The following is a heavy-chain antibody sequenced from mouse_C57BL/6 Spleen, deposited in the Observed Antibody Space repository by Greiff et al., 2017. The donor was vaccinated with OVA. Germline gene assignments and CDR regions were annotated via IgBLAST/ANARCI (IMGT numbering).Heavy chain of an antibody. D-gene: IGHD1-1*01. J-gene: IGHJ2*01. CDR3: AREGYFITTDY. CDR1: GYTFTSYW. Sequence: VQLQQPGAELVKPGASVKLSCKASGYTFTSYWMHWVKQRPGQGLEWIGMIHPNSGSTNYNEKFKSKATLTVDKSSSTAYMQLSSLTSEDSAVYYCAREGYFITTDYWGQGTTLTVSS. CDR2: IHPNSGST. V-gene: IGHV1-64*01.